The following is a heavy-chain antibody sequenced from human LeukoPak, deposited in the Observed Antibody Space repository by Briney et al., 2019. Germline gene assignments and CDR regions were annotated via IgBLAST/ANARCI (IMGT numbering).Heavy chain of an antibody. V-gene: IGHV3-7*03. D-gene: IGHD1-26*01. CDR1: GFTFSSYW. CDR3: ARRGVGY. J-gene: IGHJ4*02. CDR2: INHNGNVN. Sequence: GGSLRLSCAASGFTFSSYWMNWARQAPGKGLEWVASINHNGNVNYYVDSVKGRFTISRDNAKNSLYLQMSNLRAEDTAVYYCARRGVGYWGQGTLVTVSS.